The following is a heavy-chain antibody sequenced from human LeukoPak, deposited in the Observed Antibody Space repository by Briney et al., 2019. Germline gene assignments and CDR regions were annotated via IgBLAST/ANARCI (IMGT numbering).Heavy chain of an antibody. CDR3: ARGYGAGNYRRPFYGMDV. V-gene: IGHV3-20*04. J-gene: IGHJ6*02. D-gene: IGHD3-10*01. Sequence: RTGGSLRLSCEASGFTFNDYGMTWVRQGPGKGLEWVAGLNWNGDVTRYADSVKGRFIINRDNAKNSVYLQMDSLRAEDTAFYSCARGYGAGNYRRPFYGMDVWGQGTPVTVSS. CDR2: LNWNGDVT. CDR1: GFTFNDYG.